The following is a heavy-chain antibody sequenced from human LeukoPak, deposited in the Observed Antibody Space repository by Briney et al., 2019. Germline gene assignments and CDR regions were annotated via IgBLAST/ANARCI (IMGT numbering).Heavy chain of an antibody. J-gene: IGHJ2*01. CDR3: ARTAVAGTGGWYFDL. D-gene: IGHD6-19*01. Sequence: GESLKISCKGSGYSFTSYWIGWVRQMPGKGLEWMGIIYPGDSDTRYSPSFQGQVTISADKSISTACLQWSSLKASDTAMYYCARTAVAGTGGWYFDLWGRGTLVTVSS. V-gene: IGHV5-51*01. CDR1: GYSFTSYW. CDR2: IYPGDSDT.